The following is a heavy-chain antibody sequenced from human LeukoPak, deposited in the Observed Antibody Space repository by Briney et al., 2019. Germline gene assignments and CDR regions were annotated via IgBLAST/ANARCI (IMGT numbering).Heavy chain of an antibody. CDR3: SREPYNYDSSGYYDY. D-gene: IGHD3-22*01. CDR2: ISSSSSTI. V-gene: IGHV3-48*02. CDR1: GFTFSNYS. Sequence: GSLRLSCSASGFTFSNYSMNWVRQAPGKGLEWVSYISSSSSTIYYADSVKGRFTISRDNAKNSLYLQMNSLRDEDTAVYYCSREPYNYDSSGYYDYWGQGTLVTVSS. J-gene: IGHJ4*02.